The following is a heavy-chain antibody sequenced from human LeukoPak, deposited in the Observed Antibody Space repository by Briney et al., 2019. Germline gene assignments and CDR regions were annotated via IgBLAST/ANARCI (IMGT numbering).Heavy chain of an antibody. CDR1: GFTFSSYS. Sequence: KPGGSLRLSCAASGFTFSSYSMNWVRQAPGKGLEWVSSISSSSSYIYYADSVKGRFTISRDNAKNSLYLQMNSLRAEDTAVHYCASSGAPTGYFDYWGQGTLVTVSS. CDR2: ISSSSSYI. J-gene: IGHJ4*02. V-gene: IGHV3-21*01. D-gene: IGHD3-10*01. CDR3: ASSGAPTGYFDY.